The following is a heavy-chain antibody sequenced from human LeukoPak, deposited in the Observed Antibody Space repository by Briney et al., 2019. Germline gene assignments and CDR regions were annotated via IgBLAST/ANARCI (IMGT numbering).Heavy chain of an antibody. CDR2: ISAYNGNT. CDR1: GYTFTNYG. CDR3: ARGYSLGDGYNSVYFDY. J-gene: IGHJ4*02. D-gene: IGHD5-24*01. V-gene: IGHV1-18*01. Sequence: ASVKVSCKTSGYTFTNYGISWVRQAPGLGLEWMGWISAYNGNTNYAQKVQGRVTMTTDTSTSTAYMELRSLRFDDTAVYYCARGYSLGDGYNSVYFDYWGQGTLVTVSS.